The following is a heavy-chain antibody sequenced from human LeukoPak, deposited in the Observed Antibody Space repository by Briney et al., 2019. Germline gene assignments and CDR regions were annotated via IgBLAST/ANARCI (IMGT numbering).Heavy chain of an antibody. D-gene: IGHD3-22*01. Sequence: SETLSLTCTVSGGSISGYYWSWIRQPPGKELEWTGYIYESGSTDYNSSLRSRVTISRDTSKNQVSLKLTSVTTADTAVYYCARDRYDHDSSGYYEFWGQGTLVTVSS. J-gene: IGHJ4*02. CDR2: IYESGST. CDR3: ARDRYDHDSSGYYEF. V-gene: IGHV4-59*01. CDR1: GGSISGYY.